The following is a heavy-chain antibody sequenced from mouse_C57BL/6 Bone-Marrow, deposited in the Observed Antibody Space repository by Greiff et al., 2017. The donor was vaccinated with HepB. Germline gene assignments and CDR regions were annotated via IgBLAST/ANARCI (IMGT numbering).Heavy chain of an antibody. V-gene: IGHV7-3*01. Sequence: EVQVVESGGGLVQPGGSLSLSCAASGFTFTDYYMSWVRQPPGKALEWLGFIRNKANGYTTEYSASVKGRFTISRDNSQSILYLQMNALRAEDSATYYCARRRGYAMDYWGQGTSVTVSS. CDR1: GFTFTDYY. J-gene: IGHJ4*01. CDR3: ARRRGYAMDY. CDR2: IRNKANGYTT.